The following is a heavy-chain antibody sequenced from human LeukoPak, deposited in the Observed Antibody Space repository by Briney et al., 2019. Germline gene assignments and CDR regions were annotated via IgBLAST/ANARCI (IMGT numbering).Heavy chain of an antibody. CDR1: GGSISSSTYY. D-gene: IGHD1-14*01. CDR2: MYYSGNI. J-gene: IGHJ3*02. CDR3: ARDHVRFIRRRNNVFDI. Sequence: SETLSFTCTVSGGSISSSTYYWGWIRQPPGKGLEWIGSMYYSGNIYYNPSLKSRVTISVDTSKNQLSLKLSFVTAADTAVYYCARDHVRFIRRRNNVFDIWGQGTMVTVSS. V-gene: IGHV4-39*07.